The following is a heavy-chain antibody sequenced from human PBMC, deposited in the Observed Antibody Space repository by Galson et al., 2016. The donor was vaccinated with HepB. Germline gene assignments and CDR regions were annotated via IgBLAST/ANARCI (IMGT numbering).Heavy chain of an antibody. CDR1: GVSVTSYY. CDR3: ARSPRSCSSWLSGT. V-gene: IGHV4-4*08. J-gene: IGHJ5*02. D-gene: IGHD2-2*01. CDR2: IYASGNT. Sequence: SETLSLTCTVSGVSVTSYYWTWIRQPPGKGLEWIGYIYASGNTNYNPALKTRVTISVDTSKNQFSLNITSVTAADTAVYYCARSPRSCSSWLSGTWGQGTLVTVSS.